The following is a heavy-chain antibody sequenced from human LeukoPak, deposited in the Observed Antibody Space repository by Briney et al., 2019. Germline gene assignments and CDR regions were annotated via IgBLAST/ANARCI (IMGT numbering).Heavy chain of an antibody. D-gene: IGHD2-2*01. CDR2: FDPEDGET. Sequence: ASVKVSCKVSGYTLTELSMHWVRQAPGKGLEWMGGFDPEDGETIYAQKFQGRVTMTEDTSTDTAYMELSSLRSEDTAVYYCATDLVVGLVPAAMSYFGHWGQGTLVTVSS. CDR3: ATDLVVGLVPAAMSYFGH. CDR1: GYTLTELS. V-gene: IGHV1-24*01. J-gene: IGHJ4*02.